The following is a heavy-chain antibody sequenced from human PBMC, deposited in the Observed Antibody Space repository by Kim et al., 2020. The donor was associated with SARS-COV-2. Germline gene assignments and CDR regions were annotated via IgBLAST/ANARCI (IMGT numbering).Heavy chain of an antibody. CDR3: ARGFFRHGFDV. J-gene: IGHJ6*02. D-gene: IGHD3-10*01. V-gene: IGHV3-74*01. Sequence: GGSLRLSCAVSRFTFNNYWINWVRHAPGKGLVWVSRICSDGSITNYADSVKGRFTMSRDNAENTLYLQMNSMRAEDTAVYYCARGFFRHGFDVWGQGTTVTVSS. CDR2: ICSDGSIT. CDR1: RFTFNNYW.